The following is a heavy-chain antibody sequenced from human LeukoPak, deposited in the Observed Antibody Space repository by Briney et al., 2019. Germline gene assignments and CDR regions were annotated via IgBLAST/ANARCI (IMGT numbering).Heavy chain of an antibody. V-gene: IGHV3-11*06. CDR3: ARDHDWSFDY. J-gene: IGHJ4*02. CDR1: GFSFSDNY. D-gene: IGHD3-9*01. CDR2: ISGNSGHT. Sequence: PGGSQRLSCAASGFSFSDNYMSWVRQAPGKGLEWISYISGNSGHTKYADSVKGRFTISRDNAKNSLYLQMNNLRDEDTAVYYCARDHDWSFDYWGLGTLVIVTS.